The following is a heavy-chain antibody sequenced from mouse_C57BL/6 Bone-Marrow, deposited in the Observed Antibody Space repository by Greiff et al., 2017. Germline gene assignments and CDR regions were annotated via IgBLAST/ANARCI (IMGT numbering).Heavy chain of an antibody. CDR3: ARRNWEEYFDY. Sequence: VKLMESGAELVKPGASVKISCKASGYTFTDYYINWVKQRPGQGLEWIGKIGPGSGSTYYNEKFKGKATLTSDKSSSTDYMQLSSLTSEDSAVYFCARRNWEEYFDYWGQGTTLTVSS. CDR1: GYTFTDYY. V-gene: IGHV1-77*01. J-gene: IGHJ2*01. D-gene: IGHD4-1*01. CDR2: IGPGSGST.